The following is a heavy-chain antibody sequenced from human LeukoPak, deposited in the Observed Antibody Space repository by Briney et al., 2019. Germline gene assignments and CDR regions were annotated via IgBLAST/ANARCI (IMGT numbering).Heavy chain of an antibody. Sequence: PSETLSLTCSVSGYSISSGYYWGWVRQPPGKGLEWIGVIYYSGSSSYNPSLKSRVTMSVDTSKNQFPLRLSSVTAADTAVYYCARQLGTTANFDYWGQGTLVTVSS. D-gene: IGHD1-7*01. CDR2: IYYSGSS. CDR1: GYSISSGYY. CDR3: ARQLGTTANFDY. J-gene: IGHJ4*02. V-gene: IGHV4-38-2*01.